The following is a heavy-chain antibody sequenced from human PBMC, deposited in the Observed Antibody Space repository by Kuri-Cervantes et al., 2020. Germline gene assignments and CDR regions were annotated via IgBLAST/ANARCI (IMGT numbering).Heavy chain of an antibody. CDR3: AKSRAVVGTADY. D-gene: IGHD6-19*01. Sequence: GESLKISCAASGVTLSNYAMTWVRQAPGKGLEWVSAISGSGENTYYADSVKGQFTISRDNSKNTLYLQKNSLRAEDTAVYYCAKSRAVVGTADYWGQGTLVTVSS. J-gene: IGHJ4*02. CDR1: GVTLSNYA. CDR2: ISGSGENT. V-gene: IGHV3-23*01.